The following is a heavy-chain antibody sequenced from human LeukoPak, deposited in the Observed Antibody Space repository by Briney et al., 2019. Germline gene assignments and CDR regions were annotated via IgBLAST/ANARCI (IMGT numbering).Heavy chain of an antibody. CDR2: INHSGST. J-gene: IGHJ6*03. CDR1: GGSFSGYY. V-gene: IGHV4-34*01. CDR3: ARPAAAGGYYYYMDV. Sequence: SETLSLTCAVYGGSFSGYYWSWIRQPPGKGLEWIGEINHSGSTNYNPSLKSRVTISVDTSKNQSSLKLSSVTAADTAVYYCARPAAAGGYYYYMDVWGKGTTVTVSS. D-gene: IGHD6-13*01.